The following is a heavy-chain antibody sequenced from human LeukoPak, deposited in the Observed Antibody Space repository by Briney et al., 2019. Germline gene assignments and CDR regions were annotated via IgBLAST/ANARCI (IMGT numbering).Heavy chain of an antibody. V-gene: IGHV4-59*01. Sequence: SETLSLTCTVSGGSISTYYWTWIRQSPGKGLEWIGYTQYRGYADYSPSLKSRVTISVDTSNNQCSLRLSSVTAADTAVHYCARVGSLTTFDWGQGTLVTVSS. D-gene: IGHD4-17*01. CDR2: TQYRGYA. CDR3: ARVGSLTTFD. J-gene: IGHJ4*02. CDR1: GGSISTYY.